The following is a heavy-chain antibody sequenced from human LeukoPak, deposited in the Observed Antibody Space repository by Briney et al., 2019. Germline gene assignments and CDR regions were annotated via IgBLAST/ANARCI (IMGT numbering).Heavy chain of an antibody. V-gene: IGHV1-18*01. Sequence: ASVKVSCKTSGYTFTYYVISWVRQAPGQGLEWMGWINAYNGNTNDAQKFQGRVTVTTDTSTSTAYMELRSLRSDDTAVYYCARGEKPYDYWSQGTLVSVSS. CDR1: GYTFTYYV. CDR2: INAYNGNT. D-gene: IGHD1-26*01. CDR3: ARGEKPYDY. J-gene: IGHJ4*02.